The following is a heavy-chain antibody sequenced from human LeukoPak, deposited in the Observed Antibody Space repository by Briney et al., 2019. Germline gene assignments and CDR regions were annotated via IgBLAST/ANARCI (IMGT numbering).Heavy chain of an antibody. D-gene: IGHD6-19*01. Sequence: GGSLRLSCAASGFSFSDHAMNWVRQPPGKGLEWVSSLSETGDTTDYADSVKGRFTISRDNSKNTLYLQMNSLRPDDRSVYFCAKQWLVGIWDQGNRVTVSS. J-gene: IGHJ4*02. CDR3: AKQWLVGI. CDR2: LSETGDTT. CDR1: GFSFSDHA. V-gene: IGHV3-23*01.